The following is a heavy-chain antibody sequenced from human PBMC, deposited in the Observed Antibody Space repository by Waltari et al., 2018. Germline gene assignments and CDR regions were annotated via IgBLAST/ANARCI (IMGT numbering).Heavy chain of an antibody. CDR3: ARSVQYGLDV. CDR2: MTSNSATI. J-gene: IGHJ6*02. CDR1: GFTFNVYS. D-gene: IGHD1-1*01. Sequence: EVQLVESGGGLVQPGGSLRLSCVASGFTFNVYSMNWVRQAPGKGLEWISYMTSNSATIYYADSVKGRFAISRDNAKKSLYLQMNSLRADDTALYYCARSVQYGLDVWGLGTTVTVSS. V-gene: IGHV3-48*01.